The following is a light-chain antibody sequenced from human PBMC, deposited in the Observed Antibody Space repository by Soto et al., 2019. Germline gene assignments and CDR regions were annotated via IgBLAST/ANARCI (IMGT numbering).Light chain of an antibody. V-gene: IGLV2-14*01. CDR2: EVS. Sequence: QSALTQPASVSGSPGQSITISCTGTSSDVGDYNYVSWYQHHPGKAPKLIIYEVSNRPSGVSDPFSGSKSGNTASLTISGLQAADEADYYCSSYTSSSTEVFGTGTKLTVL. J-gene: IGLJ1*01. CDR1: SSDVGDYNY. CDR3: SSYTSSSTEV.